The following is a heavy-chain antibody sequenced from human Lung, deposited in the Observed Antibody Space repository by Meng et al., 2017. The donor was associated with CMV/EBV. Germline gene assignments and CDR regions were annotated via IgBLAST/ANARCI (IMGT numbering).Heavy chain of an antibody. J-gene: IGHJ4*02. V-gene: IGHV1-46*01. CDR2: INISRGRT. CDR1: GYTFTSYF. CDR3: ARGRGPSGGCYIDY. Sequence: SVKVSXKADGYTFTSYFIHWVRQAPGQGLEWMGKINISRGRTNYPQKLQGRLTMTRNSSTSTIYMEVSSLRSEDTAVYYCARGRGPSGGCYIDYWGQGTLVTVSS. D-gene: IGHD5-24*01.